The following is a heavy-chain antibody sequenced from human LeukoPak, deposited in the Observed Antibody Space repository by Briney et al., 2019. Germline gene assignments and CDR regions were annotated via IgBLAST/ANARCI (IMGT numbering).Heavy chain of an antibody. D-gene: IGHD3-3*01. J-gene: IGHJ4*02. CDR2: INHRGST. CDR3: ARPKPFLELDNERYFDY. V-gene: IGHV4-34*01. Sequence: SETLSLTCAVYGGSFSGYYWSWIRQPPGKRLEWIGEINHRGSTNYNPSLKSRVTISVDTSKNQFSLKLSSVTAADTAVYYCARPKPFLELDNERYFDYWGQGTLVTVSS. CDR1: GGSFSGYY.